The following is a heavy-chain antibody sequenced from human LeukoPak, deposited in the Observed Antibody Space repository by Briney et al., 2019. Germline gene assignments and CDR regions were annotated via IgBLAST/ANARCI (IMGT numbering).Heavy chain of an antibody. CDR1: GFNFNNFA. Sequence: GGSLRLSCAASGFNFNNFALSWVRQAPGKGLEWLSAMTGPADTTYYAESVKGRFTISRDYSKSMVFLQMNSLRVEDTAIYYCAKGAEIDHWGQGTMVGVSS. CDR3: AKGAEIDH. J-gene: IGHJ4*02. V-gene: IGHV3-23*01. CDR2: MTGPADTT.